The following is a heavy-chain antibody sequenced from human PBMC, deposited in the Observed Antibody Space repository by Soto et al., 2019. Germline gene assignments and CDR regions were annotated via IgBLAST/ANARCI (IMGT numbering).Heavy chain of an antibody. CDR2: IYYSGST. V-gene: IGHV4-31*03. CDR1: VGSISIGGYY. CDR3: ARDHEQAFDY. Sequence: TLSLTCTFSVGSISIGGYYWSGIRQHPGKGLEWIGYIYYSGSTYYNPSLKSRVTISVDTSKNQFSLKLSSVTAADTAVYYCARDHEQAFDYWGQGTMVTVSS. J-gene: IGHJ4*02.